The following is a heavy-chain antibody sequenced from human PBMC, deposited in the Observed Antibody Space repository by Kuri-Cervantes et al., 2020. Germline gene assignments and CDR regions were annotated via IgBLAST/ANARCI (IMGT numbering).Heavy chain of an antibody. J-gene: IGHJ4*02. D-gene: IGHD3-16*02. CDR3: ARGTVWGSYRTDLDY. CDR2: IWYDGSNK. Sequence: GESLKISCAASGFAVSSNYMSWVRQAPGKGLEWVAVIWYDGSNKYYADSVKGRFTISRDNSKNTLYLQMNSLRAEGTAVYYCARGTVWGSYRTDLDYWGQGTLVTVSS. CDR1: GFAVSSNY. V-gene: IGHV3-33*08.